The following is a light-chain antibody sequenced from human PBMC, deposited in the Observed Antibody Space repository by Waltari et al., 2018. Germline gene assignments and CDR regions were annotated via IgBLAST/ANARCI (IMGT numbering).Light chain of an antibody. Sequence: DIVMTQSPDSLAVSLGERATINCKSCQSVLYSSKNKNYLSWDQQKQGQPPKLLIYWASTRESGVPDRFSGSGSGTDFTLTISSLQAEDVAVYYCQQYYNTPYTFGQGTKLEIK. CDR1: QSVLYSSKNKNY. CDR3: QQYYNTPYT. CDR2: WAS. J-gene: IGKJ2*01. V-gene: IGKV4-1*01.